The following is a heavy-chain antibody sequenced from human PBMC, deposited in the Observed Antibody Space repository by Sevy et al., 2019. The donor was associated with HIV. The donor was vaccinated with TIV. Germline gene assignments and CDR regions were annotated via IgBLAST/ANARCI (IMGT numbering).Heavy chain of an antibody. CDR3: ARDSTDSSSPYYYGMDV. CDR2: ISSSGSTI. V-gene: IGHV3-48*03. D-gene: IGHD6-6*01. CDR1: GFTFSSYE. J-gene: IGHJ6*02. Sequence: GGSLRLSCAASGFTFSSYEMNWVRQAPGKGLEWVSYISSSGSTIYYADSVKGRFTISRDNAKNSRYLQMNSLRAEDTAVYYCARDSTDSSSPYYYGMDVWGQGTTVTVSS.